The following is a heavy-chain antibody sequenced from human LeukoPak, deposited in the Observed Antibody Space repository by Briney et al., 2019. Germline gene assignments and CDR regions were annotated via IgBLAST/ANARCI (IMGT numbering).Heavy chain of an antibody. J-gene: IGHJ2*01. V-gene: IGHV3-23*01. CDR3: ARDWSRWRYFDL. D-gene: IGHD5-24*01. CDR2: ISTSGRT. Sequence: GGSLRLSCAASGFTFNIHAINWVRQAPGKGLEWVSAISTSGRTYYADSVKGRFTISRDNSKNMVHLQMNSLRAEDTAVYYCARDWSRWRYFDLWGRGTLVTVSS. CDR1: GFTFNIHA.